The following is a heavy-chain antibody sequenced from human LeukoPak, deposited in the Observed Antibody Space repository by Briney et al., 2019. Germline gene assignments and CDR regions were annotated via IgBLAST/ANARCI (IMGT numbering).Heavy chain of an antibody. D-gene: IGHD2-2*01. Sequence: SETLSLTCTVSCGSISSYYWSWIRQPPGKGLEWIGYIYYSGSTNYNPSLKSRVTISVDTSKNQFSLKLSSVTAADTAVYYCARHPRHIVVVPTAIDYWGQGTLVTVSS. V-gene: IGHV4-59*08. CDR2: IYYSGST. J-gene: IGHJ4*02. CDR1: CGSISSYY. CDR3: ARHPRHIVVVPTAIDY.